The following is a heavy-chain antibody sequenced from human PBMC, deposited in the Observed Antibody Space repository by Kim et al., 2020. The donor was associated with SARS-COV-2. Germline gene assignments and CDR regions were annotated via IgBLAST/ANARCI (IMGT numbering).Heavy chain of an antibody. D-gene: IGHD6-6*01. CDR2: INHSGST. V-gene: IGHV4-34*01. CDR1: GGSFSGYY. J-gene: IGHJ5*02. CDR3: ARYKGNNSSSSHNWFDP. Sequence: SETLSLTCAVYGGSFSGYYWSWIRQPPGKGLEWIGEINHSGSTNYNPSLKSRVTISVDTSKNQFSLKLSSVTAADTAVYYCARYKGNNSSSSHNWFDPWGQGTLVTVSS.